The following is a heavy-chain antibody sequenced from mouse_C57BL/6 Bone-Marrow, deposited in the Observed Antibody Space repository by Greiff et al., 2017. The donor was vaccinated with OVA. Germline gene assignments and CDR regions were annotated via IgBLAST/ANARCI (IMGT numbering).Heavy chain of an antibody. Sequence: EVHLVESGGGLVKPGGSLKLSCAASGFTFSSYAMSWVRQTPEQRLEWVATICDGGSYTYYPDNVKGSFTITRDNAKNNLYLQMSHLKSEDTAMYYCARWLLYSKGFWGQRTSVTGSS. J-gene: IGHJ4*01. CDR1: GFTFSSYA. CDR2: ICDGGSYT. CDR3: ARWLLYSKGF. V-gene: IGHV5-4*01. D-gene: IGHD2-2*01.